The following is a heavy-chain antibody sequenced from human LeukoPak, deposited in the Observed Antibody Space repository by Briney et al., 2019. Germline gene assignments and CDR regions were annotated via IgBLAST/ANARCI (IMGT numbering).Heavy chain of an antibody. CDR2: INHSGST. CDR3: ARGYAFDI. J-gene: IGHJ3*02. V-gene: IGHV4-34*01. Sequence: SETLSLTCAVYGGSFSGYYWSWIRQPPGKGLEWIGEINHSGSTNYNPSLKSRVTISVDTSKNQFSLKLSSVTAADTAVYYRARGYAFDIWGQGTMVTVSS. CDR1: GGSFSGYY.